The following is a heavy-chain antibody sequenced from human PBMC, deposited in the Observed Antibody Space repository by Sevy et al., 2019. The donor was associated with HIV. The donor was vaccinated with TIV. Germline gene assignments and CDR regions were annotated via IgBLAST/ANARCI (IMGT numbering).Heavy chain of an antibody. Sequence: ASVKVSCKASGYTFTGYYMHWVRQAPGQGLEWMGWINPNSGGTNYAQKFQGRVTMTRDTSISTAYMELSRLRSDDTAVYYSARVGVSAPVTSDAFDIWGQGTMVTVSS. V-gene: IGHV1-2*02. CDR1: GYTFTGYY. CDR3: ARVGVSAPVTSDAFDI. J-gene: IGHJ3*02. D-gene: IGHD2-2*01. CDR2: INPNSGGT.